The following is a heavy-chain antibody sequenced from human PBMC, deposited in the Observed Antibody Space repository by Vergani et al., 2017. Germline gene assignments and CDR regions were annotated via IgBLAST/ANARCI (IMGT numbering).Heavy chain of an antibody. V-gene: IGHV3-30-3*01. Sequence: VQLVESGGGLVQPGGSLRLSCAASGFTFSSYAMHWVRQAPGKGLEWVAVISYDGSNKYYADSVKGRFTISRDNSKNTLYLQMNSLRAEDTAVYYCARETLDSSGMGDAFDIWGQGTMVTVSS. CDR2: ISYDGSNK. CDR3: ARETLDSSGMGDAFDI. J-gene: IGHJ3*02. D-gene: IGHD6-19*01. CDR1: GFTFSSYA.